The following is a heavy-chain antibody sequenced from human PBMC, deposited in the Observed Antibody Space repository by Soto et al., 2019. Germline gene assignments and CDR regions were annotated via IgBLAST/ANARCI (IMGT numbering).Heavy chain of an antibody. CDR1: GFTFSSYA. CDR2: ISGSGGST. D-gene: IGHD6-13*01. V-gene: IGHV3-23*01. J-gene: IGHJ4*02. Sequence: PGGSLRLSCAASGFTFSSYAMSWVRQAPGKGLEWVSAISGSGGSTYYADSVKGRFTISRDNSKNTLYLQMNSLRAEDTAVYYCAKDHIAAAGSPGRLFDYWGQGTLVTVSS. CDR3: AKDHIAAAGSPGRLFDY.